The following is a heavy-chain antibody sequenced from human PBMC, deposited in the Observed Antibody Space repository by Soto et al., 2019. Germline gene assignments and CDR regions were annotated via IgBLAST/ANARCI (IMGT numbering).Heavy chain of an antibody. J-gene: IGHJ4*02. V-gene: IGHV3-30*15. CDR1: GFIFSNSA. CDR3: TIVRVADSALDH. D-gene: IGHD3-10*02. CDR2: MSYDGSDT. Sequence: GGSLRLSCVGSGFIFSNSAMHWVRQTPGKGLEWVAFMSYDGSDTFYADSVKGRFTVSRDNSKNTLFLHMSNLRAEDTAMYYCTIVRVADSALDHWGQGTLVTVSS.